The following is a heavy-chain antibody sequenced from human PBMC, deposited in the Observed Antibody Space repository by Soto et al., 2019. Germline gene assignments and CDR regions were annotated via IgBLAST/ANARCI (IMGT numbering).Heavy chain of an antibody. D-gene: IGHD3-10*01. Sequence: EVPLLESEGGLVQPGGSLRLSCAASGFTFNNYAMTWVRQAPGKGLEWVSAISGGGDTTSYADSVKGRFTVSRDGSKNTLYLQMSSLRAEDMALYYCAKGRGGSGSLTPRVDFWGQGTLVTVSS. CDR1: GFTFNNYA. V-gene: IGHV3-23*01. CDR3: AKGRGGSGSLTPRVDF. J-gene: IGHJ4*02. CDR2: ISGGGDTT.